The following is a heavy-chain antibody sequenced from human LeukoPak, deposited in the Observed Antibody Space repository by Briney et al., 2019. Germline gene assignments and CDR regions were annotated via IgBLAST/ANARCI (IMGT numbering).Heavy chain of an antibody. D-gene: IGHD2-15*01. V-gene: IGHV5-51*01. Sequence: PGGSLRLSCKGSGYSFTTYWIGWVRQMPGKGLEWMGIIYPGDSQTTYSPSFQGQVTISADKSISTAYLQWSSLKASDTAMYYCAKQGYCSGGSCYSGGYMDVWGKGTTVIVS. J-gene: IGHJ6*03. CDR2: IYPGDSQT. CDR3: AKQGYCSGGSCYSGGYMDV. CDR1: GYSFTTYW.